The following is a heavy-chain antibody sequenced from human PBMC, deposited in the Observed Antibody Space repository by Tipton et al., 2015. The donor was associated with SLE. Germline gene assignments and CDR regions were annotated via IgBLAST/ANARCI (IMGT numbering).Heavy chain of an antibody. V-gene: IGHV3-7*01. D-gene: IGHD3-10*01. CDR2: IKEDGSEK. J-gene: IGHJ3*02. Sequence: SGVIFSSYWMTWVRQAPGKGLAWVANIKEDGSEKYYVDSVKGRFTISRDNAKNSLYLQMNSLRAEDTAVYYCARAPMYGSSDALDIWGQGTMVIVSS. CDR3: ARAPMYGSSDALDI. CDR1: GVIFSSYW.